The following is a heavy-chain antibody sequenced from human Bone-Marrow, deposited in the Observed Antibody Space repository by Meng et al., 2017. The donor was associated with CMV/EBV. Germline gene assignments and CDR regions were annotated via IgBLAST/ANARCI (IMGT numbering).Heavy chain of an antibody. Sequence: QVQLQQWVPGWVKPPENLSLTLAVYGGSFSGYYWSWIRQPPGKGLEWIGESNHSRSNNYNTSHKRRVTISVDTSKNQFSLKLSSVTAADTAVYYCARTRYCSSTSCQGNIDYWGQGTLVTVSS. CDR2: SNHSRSN. V-gene: IGHV4-34*01. J-gene: IGHJ4*02. D-gene: IGHD2-2*01. CDR3: ARTRYCSSTSCQGNIDY. CDR1: GGSFSGYY.